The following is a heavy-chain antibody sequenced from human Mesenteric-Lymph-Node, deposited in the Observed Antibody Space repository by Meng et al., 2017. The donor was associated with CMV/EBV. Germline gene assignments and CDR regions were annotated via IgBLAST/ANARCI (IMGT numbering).Heavy chain of an antibody. J-gene: IGHJ6*02. D-gene: IGHD2-2*01. CDR3: AREGILAVSGANGMDV. V-gene: IGHV3-66*02. Sequence: GGSLRLSCAASGFTVSSNYMNWVRQAPGKGLEWVSVIYRDGSTYYADFVKGRFTISRDYSKNMLYLQMNSLKAEDTGVYYCAREGILAVSGANGMDVWGQGTTVTVSS. CDR1: GFTVSSNY. CDR2: IYRDGST.